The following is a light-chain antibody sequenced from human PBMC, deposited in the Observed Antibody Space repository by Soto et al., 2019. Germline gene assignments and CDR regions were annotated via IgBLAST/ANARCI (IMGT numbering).Light chain of an antibody. CDR3: QQYNSYSWT. V-gene: IGKV1-5*03. J-gene: IGKJ1*01. Sequence: DMQMTQSPSTLSASVGDRVTSTCRASQSVNDWLAWYQQKPGKAPNLLIYKVSNLESGVPSRFSGSGSGTEFTLTISSLQPDDFATYYCQQYNSYSWTFGQGTKVEIK. CDR1: QSVNDW. CDR2: KVS.